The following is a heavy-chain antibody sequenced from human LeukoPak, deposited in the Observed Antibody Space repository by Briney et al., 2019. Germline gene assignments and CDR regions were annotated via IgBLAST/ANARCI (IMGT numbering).Heavy chain of an antibody. Sequence: SETLSLTCAVSGGSISSSGYYWSWIRQPPGKGLEWIGYIYYSGSTNYNPSLKSRVTISVDTSKNQFSLKLSSVTAADTAVYYCARSNGSGSYYFDYWGQGTLVTVSS. CDR2: IYYSGST. V-gene: IGHV4-61*08. J-gene: IGHJ4*02. CDR3: ARSNGSGSYYFDY. CDR1: GGSISSSGYY. D-gene: IGHD3-10*01.